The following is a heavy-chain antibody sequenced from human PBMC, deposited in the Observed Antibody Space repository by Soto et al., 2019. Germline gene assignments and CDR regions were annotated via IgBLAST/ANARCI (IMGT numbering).Heavy chain of an antibody. J-gene: IGHJ4*02. CDR1: AFKFSDYY. D-gene: IGHD2-15*01. V-gene: IGHV3-11*01. CDR2: ISGSGDVI. CDR3: ARAPDCGEGSCYRHFDL. Sequence: QVQLVESGGGLVKPGGSLRLSCAASAFKFSDYYMSWVRQAPGKGLEWVSYISGSGDVIYYADSVKRRFTISRDNDKKSVPLQMATLRAEATALYYCARAPDCGEGSCYRHFDLWGQGTRVAVSS.